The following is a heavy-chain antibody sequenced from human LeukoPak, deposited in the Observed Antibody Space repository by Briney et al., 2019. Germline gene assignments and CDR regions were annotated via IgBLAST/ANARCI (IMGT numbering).Heavy chain of an antibody. Sequence: PSETLSLTCTVSGGSISSGDYYWSWIRQPPGKGLEWIGYIYYSGSTYYNPSLKSRVTISVDTSKNQFSLKLSSVTAADTAVYYCASRRLSYGFDYWGQGTLVTVSS. V-gene: IGHV4-30-4*01. CDR1: GGSISSGDYY. CDR2: IYYSGST. CDR3: ASRRLSYGFDY. J-gene: IGHJ4*02. D-gene: IGHD5-18*01.